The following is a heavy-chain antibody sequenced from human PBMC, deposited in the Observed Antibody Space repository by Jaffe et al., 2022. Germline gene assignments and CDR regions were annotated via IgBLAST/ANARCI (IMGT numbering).Heavy chain of an antibody. J-gene: IGHJ4*02. CDR3: AKFVVGSGTSADY. V-gene: IGHV3-30*02. CDR1: GFTFSSYG. Sequence: QVQLVESGGGVVQPGGSLRLSCAASGFTFSSYGMHWVRQAPGKGLEWVAFIRYDGSNKYYADSVKGRFTISRDNSKNTLYLQMNSLRAEDTAVYYCAKFVVGSGTSADYWGQGTLVTVSS. D-gene: IGHD3-10*01. CDR2: IRYDGSNK.